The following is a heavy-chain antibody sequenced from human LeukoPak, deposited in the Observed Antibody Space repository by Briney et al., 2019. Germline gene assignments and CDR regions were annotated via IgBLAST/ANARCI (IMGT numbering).Heavy chain of an antibody. Sequence: EASVKVSCKASGYTFTSYDINWVRQATGQGLEWMGWMNPNSGNTGYAQKFQGRVTMTRNTSISTAYMELSSLRSEDTAVYYCARTKYCSSTSCYIRAYYYYGMDVWGQGTTVTVSS. CDR2: MNPNSGNT. J-gene: IGHJ6*02. V-gene: IGHV1-8*01. CDR1: GYTFTSYD. CDR3: ARTKYCSSTSCYIRAYYYYGMDV. D-gene: IGHD2-2*02.